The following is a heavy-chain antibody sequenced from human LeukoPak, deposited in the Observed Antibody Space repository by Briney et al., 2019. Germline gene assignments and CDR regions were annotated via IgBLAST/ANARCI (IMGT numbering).Heavy chain of an antibody. CDR3: ARDLRDFWSGDFDY. CDR1: GFTFSSYA. CDR2: ISYAENNK. J-gene: IGHJ4*02. D-gene: IGHD3-3*01. V-gene: IGHV3-30-3*01. Sequence: GRSLRLSCAASGFTFSSYAMHWVRQAPGKGLEWVAVISYAENNKYYADSVKGRFTISRDNSKNTLYLQMNSLRAEDTAVYYCARDLRDFWSGDFDYWGQGTLVTVSS.